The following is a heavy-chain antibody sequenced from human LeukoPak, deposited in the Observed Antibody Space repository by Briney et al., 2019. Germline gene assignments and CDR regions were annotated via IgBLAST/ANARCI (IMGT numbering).Heavy chain of an antibody. V-gene: IGHV3-7*03. J-gene: IGHJ4*02. D-gene: IGHD3-22*01. CDR1: GFTISSYW. CDR2: IKQDGSEK. Sequence: GGSLRLSCAASGFTISSYWMNWVRQAPGKGLEWVANIKQDGSEKKYVDSVKGRFTISRDNTQNSLYLQMNSLRAEDTAVYYCARTKGSSGYYSYWGQGTLVTVSS. CDR3: ARTKGSSGYYSY.